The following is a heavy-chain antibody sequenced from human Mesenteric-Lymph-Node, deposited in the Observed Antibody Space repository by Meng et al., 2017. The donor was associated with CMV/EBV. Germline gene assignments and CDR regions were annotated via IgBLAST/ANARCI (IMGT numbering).Heavy chain of an antibody. CDR1: GFSFGDHG. V-gene: IGHV3-20*04. CDR3: ARHLSSRWYYFDY. CDR2: INWNGADI. D-gene: IGHD6-13*01. Sequence: GESLKISCVASGFSFGDHGMNWVRQPPGKGLEWVSRINWNGADIGYADSVQGRFSISRDNAKNSLYLEMNSLRVDDTALYYCARHLSSRWYYFDYWGQGTLVTVSS. J-gene: IGHJ4*02.